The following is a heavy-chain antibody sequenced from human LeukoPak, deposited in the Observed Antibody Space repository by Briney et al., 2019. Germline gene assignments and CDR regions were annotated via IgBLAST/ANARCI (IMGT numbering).Heavy chain of an antibody. D-gene: IGHD5-24*01. J-gene: IGHJ3*02. CDR1: GGSIRSYY. V-gene: IGHV4-59*01. Sequence: SETLSLTCTVSGGSIRSYYWSWIRQPPGKGLEWTGYIYYSGTTNYSPSLKSRVTISIDTSKNQFSLKLSSVTAADTAVYYCASLPQLSRDGYIADSFDMWGQGTMVTVSS. CDR3: ASLPQLSRDGYIADSFDM. CDR2: IYYSGTT.